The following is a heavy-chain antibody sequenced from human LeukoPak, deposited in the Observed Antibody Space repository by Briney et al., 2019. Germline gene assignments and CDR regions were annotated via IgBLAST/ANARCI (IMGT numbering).Heavy chain of an antibody. Sequence: GGSLRLSCAASGFTFDDFAMHWVRQAPGKGLEWVSGISWNSGNIGYADSVKGRFTVSRDNAKNSLYLQMISLRPEDTAFYYCVRGGGLQLDEGLIYWGQGTLVTVSS. CDR1: GFTFDDFA. D-gene: IGHD5-24*01. CDR3: VRGGGLQLDEGLIY. CDR2: ISWNSGNI. V-gene: IGHV3-9*01. J-gene: IGHJ4*02.